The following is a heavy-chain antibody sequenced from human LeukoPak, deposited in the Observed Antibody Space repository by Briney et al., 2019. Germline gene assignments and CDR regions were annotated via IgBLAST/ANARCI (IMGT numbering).Heavy chain of an antibody. Sequence: GGSLRLSCAASGFTFSSYAMSWVRQAPGKGLEWVSVISGSGASTYYADSVKGRFSISRDNSKNTLYLQMNSLRAGDTAVYYCAKARYGDGRGVDYWGQGTLVTVSS. J-gene: IGHJ4*02. CDR1: GFTFSSYA. CDR2: ISGSGAST. CDR3: AKARYGDGRGVDY. D-gene: IGHD4-17*01. V-gene: IGHV3-23*01.